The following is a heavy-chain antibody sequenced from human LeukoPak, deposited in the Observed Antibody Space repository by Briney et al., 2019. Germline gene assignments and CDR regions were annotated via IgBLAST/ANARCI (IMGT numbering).Heavy chain of an antibody. CDR3: ADPGVGL. V-gene: IGHV3-7*01. J-gene: IGHJ4*02. CDR1: GFTFSDHW. D-gene: IGHD1-26*01. CDR2: IKQSGNNM. Sequence: RSGGSLRLSCEGSGFTFSDHWMSWVRQAPGKGPEWVANIKQSGNNMDYADSVKGRFTISRDNAKNSLYLQMDSLSADDTAMYYCADPGVGLWGQGTLVTVSS.